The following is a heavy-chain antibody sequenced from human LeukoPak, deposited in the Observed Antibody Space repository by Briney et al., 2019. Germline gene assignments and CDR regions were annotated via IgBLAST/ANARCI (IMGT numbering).Heavy chain of an antibody. CDR3: ARGLGATSLLGFDY. V-gene: IGHV3-53*05. Sequence: GGSLRLSCAASGFTVSSNYMSWVRQAPGKGLEWVSVIYSGGSTYYADSVKGRFTISRDNSKNTLYLQMNSLRAEDTAVYYCARGLGATSLLGFDYWGQGTLVTVSS. CDR2: IYSGGST. D-gene: IGHD1-26*01. CDR1: GFTVSSNY. J-gene: IGHJ4*02.